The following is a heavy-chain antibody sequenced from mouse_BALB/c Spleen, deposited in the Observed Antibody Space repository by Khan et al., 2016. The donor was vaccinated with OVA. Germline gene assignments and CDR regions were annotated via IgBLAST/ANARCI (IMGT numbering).Heavy chain of an antibody. CDR1: GFSLTTYG. D-gene: IGHD2-10*01. CDR2: IWSDGTT. CDR3: ARQPYYHYNIMDY. J-gene: IGHJ4*01. V-gene: IGHV2-6-1*01. Sequence: QVQLKESGPGLAAPSQSLSITCTISGFSLTTYGVHWVRQPPGKGLEWLVVIWSDGTTNYNSALKSRLTITKDNSQSQVFLKMNSLQTDDTAIDFCARQPYYHYNIMDYGGQGTSVTVSS.